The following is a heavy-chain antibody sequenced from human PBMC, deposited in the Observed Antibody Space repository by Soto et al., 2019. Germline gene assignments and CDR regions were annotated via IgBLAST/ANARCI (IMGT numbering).Heavy chain of an antibody. D-gene: IGHD2-15*01. CDR1: GFTVSSNY. J-gene: IGHJ6*01. V-gene: IGHV3-66*01. Sequence: PGGSLRLSCAASGFTVSSNYMSWVRQVPGKGLEWVSLIYSGGSISYADSVKGRFTISRDNSKNTMYLQMSSLRAEDTAVYYCARDKRGGYCSGGRCFADYYYGMDVWGQGTTVTLSS. CDR2: IYSGGSI. CDR3: ARDKRGGYCSGGRCFADYYYGMDV.